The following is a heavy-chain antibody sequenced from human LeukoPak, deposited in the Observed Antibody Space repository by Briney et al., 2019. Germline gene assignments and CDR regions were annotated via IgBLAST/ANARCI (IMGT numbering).Heavy chain of an antibody. CDR1: GFTFNNYA. Sequence: PGGSLRLSCAASGFTFNNYAMNWVRQAPGKGLEWVSSISGGGETTYYADSVRGRFTISRDNARNTLYLQMNSLRAEDTAVYYCAKKETVVSPGNYFDHWGRGTLVTVSS. CDR2: ISGGGETT. V-gene: IGHV3-23*01. D-gene: IGHD4-23*01. CDR3: AKKETVVSPGNYFDH. J-gene: IGHJ4*02.